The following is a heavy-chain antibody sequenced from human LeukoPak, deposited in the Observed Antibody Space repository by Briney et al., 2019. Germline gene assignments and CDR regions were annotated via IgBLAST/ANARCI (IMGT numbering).Heavy chain of an antibody. D-gene: IGHD6-19*01. Sequence: GGSLRLSRAASGFTFSTYTLHWVRQAPGKGLEWVAVMSYYVINEFYADSVKGRFTISRDNSKNTLYLQMNSLRAEDTAVYYCAREYISGWYDYWGQGTLVTVSS. J-gene: IGHJ4*02. V-gene: IGHV3-30*04. CDR2: MSYYVINE. CDR1: GFTFSTYT. CDR3: AREYISGWYDY.